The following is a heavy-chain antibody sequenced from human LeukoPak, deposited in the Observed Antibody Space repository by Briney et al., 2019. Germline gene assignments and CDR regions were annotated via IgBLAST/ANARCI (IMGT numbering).Heavy chain of an antibody. CDR1: GFTFSSYA. CDR3: AKYGHYGDFEYFQH. J-gene: IGHJ1*01. Sequence: GGSLRLSCAASGFTFSSYAMSWVRQAPGKGLEWVSAISGSGGSTCYADSVKGRFTISRDNSKNTLYLQMNSLRAEDTAVYYCAKYGHYGDFEYFQHWGQGTLVTVSS. V-gene: IGHV3-23*01. D-gene: IGHD4-17*01. CDR2: ISGSGGST.